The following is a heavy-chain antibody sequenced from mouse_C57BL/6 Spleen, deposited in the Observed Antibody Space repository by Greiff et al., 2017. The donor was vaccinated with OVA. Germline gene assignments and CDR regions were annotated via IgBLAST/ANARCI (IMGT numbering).Heavy chain of an antibody. V-gene: IGHV7-3*01. CDR2: IRNKANGYTT. CDR1: GFTFTDFY. CDR3: ARSRGYFDY. Sequence: EVQGVESGGGLVQPGGSLSLSCAASGFTFTDFYMSWVRQPPGKALEWLGFIRNKANGYTTEYSASVKGRFTISRDNSQSILYLQKNALRAEDSATYYCARSRGYFDYWGQGTTLTVSS. J-gene: IGHJ2*01.